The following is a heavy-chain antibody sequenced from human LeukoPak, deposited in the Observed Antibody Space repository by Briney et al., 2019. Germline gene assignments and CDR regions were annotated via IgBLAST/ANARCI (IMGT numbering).Heavy chain of an antibody. CDR3: ARERAVAGTRGFDY. V-gene: IGHV4-34*01. CDR2: INHSGST. Sequence: PSETLSLTCAVYGGSFSGYYWSWIRQPPGKGLEWIGEINHSGSTNYNPSLKSRATISVDTSKNQFSLKLSSVTAADTAVYYCARERAVAGTRGFDYWGQGTLVTVSS. D-gene: IGHD6-19*01. CDR1: GGSFSGYY. J-gene: IGHJ4*02.